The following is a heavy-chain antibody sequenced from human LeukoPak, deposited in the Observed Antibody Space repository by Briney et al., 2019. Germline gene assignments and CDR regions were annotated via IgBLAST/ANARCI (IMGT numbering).Heavy chain of an antibody. CDR2: IYHSGST. J-gene: IGHJ6*02. CDR3: ARVLYDILTGYILGGMDV. Sequence: PSETLSLTCTVSGYSISSGYYWGWIRQPPGKGLEWIGSIYHSGSTYYNPSLKSRVTISVDTSKNQFSLKLSSVTAADTAVYYCARVLYDILTGYILGGMDVWGQGTTVTVSS. CDR1: GYSISSGYY. D-gene: IGHD3-9*01. V-gene: IGHV4-38-2*02.